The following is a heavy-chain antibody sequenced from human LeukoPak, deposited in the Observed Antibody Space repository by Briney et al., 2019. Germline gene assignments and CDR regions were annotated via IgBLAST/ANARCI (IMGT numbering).Heavy chain of an antibody. J-gene: IGHJ4*02. Sequence: GRSLRLSCAASGFTSSSYAMHWVRQAPGKGLEWVAVISYDGSNKYYADSVKGRFTISRDNSKNTLYLQMNSLRAEDTAVYYCARAGDSSGYSPFDYWGQGTLVTVSS. D-gene: IGHD3-22*01. CDR3: ARAGDSSGYSPFDY. V-gene: IGHV3-30-3*01. CDR1: GFTSSSYA. CDR2: ISYDGSNK.